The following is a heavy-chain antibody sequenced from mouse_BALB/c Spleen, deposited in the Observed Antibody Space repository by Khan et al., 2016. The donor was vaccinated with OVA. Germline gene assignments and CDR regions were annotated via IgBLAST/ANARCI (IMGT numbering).Heavy chain of an antibody. Sequence: VQLQQSGTDLVRPGALVRLSCTASGFNIKDYYIHWVKQRPDQGLEWIGWIDPENGNAIYDPKFQGKASITADTSSNTAYLQLSSLTSEDTAVYYCASLYGNYAWFAYWGQGTLVTVSA. CDR2: IDPENGNA. CDR3: ASLYGNYAWFAY. V-gene: IGHV14-1*02. J-gene: IGHJ3*01. CDR1: GFNIKDYY. D-gene: IGHD2-10*02.